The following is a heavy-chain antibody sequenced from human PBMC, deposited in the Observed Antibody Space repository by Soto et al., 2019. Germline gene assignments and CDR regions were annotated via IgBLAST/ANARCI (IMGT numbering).Heavy chain of an antibody. CDR3: ARRLNGYMHYFDH. V-gene: IGHV1-3*01. J-gene: IGHJ4*02. Sequence: QVQLVQSGAEVKKPGASVKVPCKASGYTFTSHALHWVRQAPGQRLEWMGWINAGNGNTKYSQKFQGRVTITRETSASTAYMDMSSLRSEDTAVYYCARRLNGYMHYFDHWGQGTLVTGSS. CDR2: INAGNGNT. CDR1: GYTFTSHA. D-gene: IGHD5-18*01.